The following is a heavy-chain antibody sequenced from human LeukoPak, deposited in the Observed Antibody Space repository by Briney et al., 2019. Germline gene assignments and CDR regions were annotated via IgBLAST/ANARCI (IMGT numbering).Heavy chain of an antibody. Sequence: ASVKVSCKASGYTITSYAMHWVRQAPGQRLEWMGWINAGNGNTKYSQKFQGRVTITRDTSASTAYMELSSLRSEDTAVYYCARVPLYYYYYGMDVWGKGTTVTVSS. CDR1: GYTITSYA. J-gene: IGHJ6*04. CDR3: ARVPLYYYYYGMDV. V-gene: IGHV1-3*01. CDR2: INAGNGNT.